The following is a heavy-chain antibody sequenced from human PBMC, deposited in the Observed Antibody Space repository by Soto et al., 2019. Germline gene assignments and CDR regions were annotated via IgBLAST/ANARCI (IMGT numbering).Heavy chain of an antibody. Sequence: QVQLQESGPELVKPSGTLSLTCAVSSGSISSSNWWSWVRQPPGKGLEWIGEIYHSGSTNYNPSLKSRVTISVDKSKNQFSLKLSSVTDADTAVYYCASQFEGVVVAATRAFDIWGQGTMVTVSS. CDR3: ASQFEGVVVAATRAFDI. D-gene: IGHD2-15*01. CDR2: IYHSGST. V-gene: IGHV4-4*02. J-gene: IGHJ3*02. CDR1: SGSISSSNW.